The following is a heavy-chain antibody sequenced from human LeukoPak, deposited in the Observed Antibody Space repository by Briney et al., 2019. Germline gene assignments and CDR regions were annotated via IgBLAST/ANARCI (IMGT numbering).Heavy chain of an antibody. D-gene: IGHD6-13*01. CDR3: ARSGAQQLVRGYYYYYYMDV. CDR1: GGSISSSTFY. J-gene: IGHJ6*03. V-gene: IGHV4-39*07. Sequence: SETLSLTCTVSGGSISSSTFYWGWIRQPPGKGLEWIGTIYYSGSTYYNPSLKSRVTISVDTSKNQFSLKLSSVTAADTAVYYCARSGAQQLVRGYYYYYYMDVWGKGTTVTISS. CDR2: IYYSGST.